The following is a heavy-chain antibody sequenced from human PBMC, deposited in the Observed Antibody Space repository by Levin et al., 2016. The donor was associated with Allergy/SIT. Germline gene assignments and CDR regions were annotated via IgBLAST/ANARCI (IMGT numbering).Heavy chain of an antibody. V-gene: IGHV5-10-1*01. CDR3: ALGGLPDRLWFGESWYFDY. Sequence: GGSLRLSCKGSGYSFTSYWISWVRQMPGKGLEWMGRIDPSDSYTNYSPSFQGHVTISADKSISTAYLQWSSLKASDTAMYYCALGGLPDRLWFGESWYFDYWGQGTLVTVSS. D-gene: IGHD3-10*01. CDR1: GYSFTSYW. J-gene: IGHJ4*02. CDR2: IDPSDSYT.